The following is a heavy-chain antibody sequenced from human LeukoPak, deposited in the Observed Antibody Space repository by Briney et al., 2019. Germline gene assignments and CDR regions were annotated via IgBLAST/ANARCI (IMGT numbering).Heavy chain of an antibody. D-gene: IGHD2-21*02. CDR2: IYHDGSS. CDR1: GDSISSSTYY. V-gene: IGHV4-61*05. Sequence: SETLSLTCTVSGDSISSSTYYWGWIRQPPGKGLEWLGEIYHDGSSSHTPSLLSRLTISIDKSTNQFSLKLTSVTAADTAVYYCTRRSASDPEGFEIWGQGTTVTVSS. CDR3: TRRSASDPEGFEI. J-gene: IGHJ3*02.